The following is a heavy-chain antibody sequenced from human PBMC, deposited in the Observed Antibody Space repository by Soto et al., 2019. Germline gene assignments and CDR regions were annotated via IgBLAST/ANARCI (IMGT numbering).Heavy chain of an antibody. Sequence: GASVKVSCKASGGTFSNSVISWLRQAPGQGLEWMGGIIPLFDTKNYAQKLQGRLTFSADESTSTAYMELSSLRSEDTAVYYCARAPILSAVTIYEHYFGPWGQGTPVTVYS. CDR1: GGTFSNSV. CDR3: ARAPILSAVTIYEHYFGP. J-gene: IGHJ5*02. D-gene: IGHD3-10*01. CDR2: IIPLFDTK. V-gene: IGHV1-69*13.